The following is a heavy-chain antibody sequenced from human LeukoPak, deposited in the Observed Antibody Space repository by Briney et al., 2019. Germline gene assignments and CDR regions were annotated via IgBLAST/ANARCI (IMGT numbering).Heavy chain of an antibody. D-gene: IGHD3-22*01. CDR1: GFTFDDYA. V-gene: IGHV3-9*01. Sequence: GGSLRLSCAASGFTFDDYAMHWVRQAPGKGLEWVSGISWDSGSIGYADSVKGRFTISRDNAKNSLYLQMNSLRAEDTALYYCAKDFSHYYDSSGSGDDAFDIWGQGTMVTVSS. CDR3: AKDFSHYYDSSGSGDDAFDI. J-gene: IGHJ3*02. CDR2: ISWDSGSI.